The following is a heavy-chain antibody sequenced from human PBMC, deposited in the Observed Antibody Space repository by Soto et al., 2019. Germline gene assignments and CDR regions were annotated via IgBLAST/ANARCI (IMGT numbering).Heavy chain of an antibody. J-gene: IGHJ5*02. V-gene: IGHV3-7*03. CDR2: IKQDGSEE. CDR3: ARDQGLRPDRIRGLGWFDP. Sequence: QLVESGGGMVQPGGSLRLACTASGFTVSGYWMNWVRQAPGKGLECVARIKQDGSEEHYVESVKCRFTISRDNPNNSVYLQMNSLRAEDTAVYYCARDQGLRPDRIRGLGWFDPWGQGVLVTVSS. CDR1: GFTVSGYW. D-gene: IGHD6-6*01.